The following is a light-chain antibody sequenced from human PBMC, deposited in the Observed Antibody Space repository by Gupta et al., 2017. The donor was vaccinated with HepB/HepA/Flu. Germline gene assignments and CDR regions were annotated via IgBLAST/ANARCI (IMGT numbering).Light chain of an antibody. V-gene: IGLV3-19*01. Sequence: SSELTQDPALSVALVQTVRITCQGDSLRSYYASWYQQKPGQAPVLVIYGKNNRPSGIPDRFSGSSSGNTASLTITGAQAEDEADYYCNSRDSSGNHWVFGGGTKLTVL. CDR2: GKN. J-gene: IGLJ3*02. CDR3: NSRDSSGNHWV. CDR1: SLRSYY.